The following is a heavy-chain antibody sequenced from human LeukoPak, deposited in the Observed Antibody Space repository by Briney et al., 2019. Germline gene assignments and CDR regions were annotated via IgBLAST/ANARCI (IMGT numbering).Heavy chain of an antibody. CDR3: ARDLWSLITRDDAFDI. CDR1: GGSVSSGSYY. Sequence: PSETLSLACTVSGGSVSSGSYYGSWIRQPPGKGLEWIGYIYYSGSTNYNPSLKSRVTISVDTSKNQFSLKLSSVTAADTAVYYCARDLWSLITRDDAFDIWGQGTMVTVSS. J-gene: IGHJ3*02. D-gene: IGHD2-2*01. CDR2: IYYSGST. V-gene: IGHV4-61*01.